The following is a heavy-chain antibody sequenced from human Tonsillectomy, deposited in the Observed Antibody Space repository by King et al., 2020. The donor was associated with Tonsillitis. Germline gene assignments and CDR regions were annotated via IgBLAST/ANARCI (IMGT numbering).Heavy chain of an antibody. D-gene: IGHD2-15*01. CDR3: ARGRGYISGYFDY. V-gene: IGHV3-48*02. CDR1: RFTFSSYS. CDR2: ISSSSGTI. Sequence: VQLVESGGGLVQPGGSLRLSCAASRFTFSSYSMNWVRQAPGKGLEWVSYISSSSGTIYYADSVKGRFTISRDNAKNSLYLQMNSLRDEDTAVYYCARGRGYISGYFDYSGPGTLFTVSS. J-gene: IGHJ4*02.